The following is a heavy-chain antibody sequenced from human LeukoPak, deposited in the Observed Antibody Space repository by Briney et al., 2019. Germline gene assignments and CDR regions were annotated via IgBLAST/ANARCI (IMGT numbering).Heavy chain of an antibody. CDR1: GFTFSSYW. Sequence: PGGSLRLSFAASGFTFSSYWMHWVRQAPGKGLVWVSRINSDGSSTSYADSVKGRFTISRDNAKNTLYLQMNSLRAEDTAVYYCARTPSTYYDFWSGYYYFDYWGQGTLVTVSS. D-gene: IGHD3-3*01. V-gene: IGHV3-74*01. J-gene: IGHJ4*02. CDR2: INSDGSST. CDR3: ARTPSTYYDFWSGYYYFDY.